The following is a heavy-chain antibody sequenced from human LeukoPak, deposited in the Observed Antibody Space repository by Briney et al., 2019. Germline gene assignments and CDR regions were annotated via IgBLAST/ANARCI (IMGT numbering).Heavy chain of an antibody. J-gene: IGHJ4*02. CDR3: ARHLMREYYYDSSAGY. CDR1: GYTFTSYG. CDR2: ISAYNGNT. D-gene: IGHD3-22*01. V-gene: IGHV1-18*01. Sequence: ASVKVSCKASGYTFTSYGISWVRQAPGQGLEWMGWISAYNGNTNYAQKLQGRVTMTTDTSTSTAYMELRSLRSDDTAVYYCARHLMREYYYDSSAGYWGQGTLVTVSS.